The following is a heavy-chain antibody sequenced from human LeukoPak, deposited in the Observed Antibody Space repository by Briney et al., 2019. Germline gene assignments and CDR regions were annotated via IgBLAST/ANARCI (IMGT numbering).Heavy chain of an antibody. CDR3: ARHYVSKNYFEF. CDR1: GGSMSGFY. J-gene: IGHJ4*02. D-gene: IGHD3-10*02. Sequence: SETLSLTCAVSGGSMSGFYWSWIRQTPGTGLEWMGYILDTGNTRYNPSLGSRIAISVDTSRNQFSLNLNSLTATDTAVYFCARHYVSKNYFEFWGQGIPVSVSS. V-gene: IGHV4-59*08. CDR2: ILDTGNT.